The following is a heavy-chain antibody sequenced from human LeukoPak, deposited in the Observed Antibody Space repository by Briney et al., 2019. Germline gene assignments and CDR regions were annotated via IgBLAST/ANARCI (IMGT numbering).Heavy chain of an antibody. CDR2: ISNDGSKK. V-gene: IGHV3-30*18. Sequence: GGSLRLSCAASGFTFSYYAMRWVRQAPGKGLEWVAVISNDGSKKFYIDSVKGRFTVSSDKSTNTLYLQMNSLRPEDTAVYYCAKDRSPTGSYYGMDVWGQGTTVIVSS. J-gene: IGHJ6*02. D-gene: IGHD1-1*01. CDR1: GFTFSYYA. CDR3: AKDRSPTGSYYGMDV.